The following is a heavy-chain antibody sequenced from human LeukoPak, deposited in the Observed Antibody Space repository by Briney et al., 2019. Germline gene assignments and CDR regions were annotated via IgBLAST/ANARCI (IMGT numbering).Heavy chain of an antibody. J-gene: IGHJ4*02. CDR3: AKDFKSDSYGAPDY. D-gene: IGHD3-16*01. CDR1: GFTFSSYS. CDR2: ISWNSGTL. Sequence: GGSLRLSCAASGFTFSSYSMNWVRQVPRKGLEWVSGISWNSGTLGYADSVKGRFTISRDNAKNSLYLQMNSLRAEDTALYYCAKDFKSDSYGAPDYWGQGTLVTVSS. V-gene: IGHV3-9*01.